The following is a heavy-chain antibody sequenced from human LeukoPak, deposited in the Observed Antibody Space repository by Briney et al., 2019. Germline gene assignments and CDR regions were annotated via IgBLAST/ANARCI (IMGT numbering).Heavy chain of an antibody. CDR3: ARERYYDILTGYLSSLDAFDI. Sequence: ASVKVSCKASGYTFTSYGISWVRQAPGQGLEWMGWISAYNGNTNYAQKLQGRVTMTTDTSTSTAYMELRSLRSDDTAVYYCARERYYDILTGYLSSLDAFDIWGQGTMVTVSS. CDR2: ISAYNGNT. J-gene: IGHJ3*02. D-gene: IGHD3-9*01. V-gene: IGHV1-18*01. CDR1: GYTFTSYG.